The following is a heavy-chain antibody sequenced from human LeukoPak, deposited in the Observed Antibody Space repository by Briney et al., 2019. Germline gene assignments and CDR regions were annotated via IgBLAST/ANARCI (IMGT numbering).Heavy chain of an antibody. CDR2: ISGSGGST. CDR1: GFTFSSYA. V-gene: IGHV3-23*01. CDR3: AKAYCSSTSCYADY. Sequence: PGGSLRLSCAASGFTFSSYAMSWVRQAPGKGLEWVSAISGSGGSTYYADSVKGRFTISRDNSKNTLYLQMNGLRAEDTAVYYCAKAYCSSTSCYADYWGQGTLVTVSS. D-gene: IGHD2-2*01. J-gene: IGHJ4*02.